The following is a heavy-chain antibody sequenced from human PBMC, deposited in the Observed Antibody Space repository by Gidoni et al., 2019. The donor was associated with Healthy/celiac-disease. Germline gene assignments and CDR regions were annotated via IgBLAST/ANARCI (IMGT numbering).Heavy chain of an antibody. J-gene: IGHJ4*02. CDR3: ASSIVVVPAAPFDY. Sequence: QVQLQASGPGLVKPSETLSLTCTVSGRSISSYYWSWILQPPGKGLEWIVYIYCSGSTNYNPAHKSRVTITVDTSKNQCSLKLSAVTAADTAVYYCASSIVVVPAAPFDYWGQGTLGTVSS. V-gene: IGHV4-59*08. D-gene: IGHD2-2*01. CDR2: IYCSGST. CDR1: GRSISSYY.